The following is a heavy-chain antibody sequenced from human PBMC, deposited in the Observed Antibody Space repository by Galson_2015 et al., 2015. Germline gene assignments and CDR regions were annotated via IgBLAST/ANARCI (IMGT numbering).Heavy chain of an antibody. CDR3: ARGRGFIFDF. D-gene: IGHD3-10*01. J-gene: IGHJ4*02. CDR1: GFTASSNY. CDR2: LSKTDTA. Sequence: SLRLSCAASGFTASSNYMAWFRQAPGKGLEWVSVLSKTDTAYYVDSVRGRFTISSDNSKNTVYLQMDYLTVDDTAVYYCARGRGFIFDFWGQGTLVTVSS. V-gene: IGHV3-53*01.